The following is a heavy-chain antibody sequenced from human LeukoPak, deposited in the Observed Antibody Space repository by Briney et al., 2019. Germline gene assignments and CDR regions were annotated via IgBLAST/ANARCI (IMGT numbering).Heavy chain of an antibody. CDR3: ARDPPPGDYYYYYYMDV. J-gene: IGHJ6*03. CDR2: ISAYNGNT. V-gene: IGHV1-18*01. CDR1: GYTFTSYG. Sequence: GASVKVSCKASGYTFTSYGISWVRQAPGQGLEWMGWISAYNGNTNYAQKLQGRVTITTDTYTSKAYMELRRLRADDTAVYYCARDPPPGDYYYYYYMDVWGKGTTVTVSS. D-gene: IGHD3-10*01.